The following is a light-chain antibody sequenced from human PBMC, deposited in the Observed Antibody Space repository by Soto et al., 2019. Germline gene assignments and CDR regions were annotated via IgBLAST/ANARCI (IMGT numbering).Light chain of an antibody. J-gene: IGLJ1*01. CDR1: SSDVGVYNF. CDR2: EVS. Sequence: QSVLTQPASVSGSPGQSITISCTGTSSDVGVYNFVSWYQQHPGKAPKLIIYEVSNRPSGVSKRFSGSKSDNTASLTISGLQPEDEADYYCNSYTSSSTYVFGTGTKLTVL. CDR3: NSYTSSSTYV. V-gene: IGLV2-14*01.